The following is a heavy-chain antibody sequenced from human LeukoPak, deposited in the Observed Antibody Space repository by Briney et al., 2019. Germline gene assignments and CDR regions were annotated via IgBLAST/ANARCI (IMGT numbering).Heavy chain of an antibody. J-gene: IGHJ4*02. CDR3: ARDFESLHFFDY. V-gene: IGHV3-30*03. Sequence: GGSLRLSCAASGVTFTSYSMNWVRQAPGKGLEWVAVISYDGNNKYYADSVKGRFTVSRDNSKNTLYLQLNSLRADDTAVYYCARDFESLHFFDYWGQGSLVTVSS. D-gene: IGHD2/OR15-2a*01. CDR2: ISYDGNNK. CDR1: GVTFTSYS.